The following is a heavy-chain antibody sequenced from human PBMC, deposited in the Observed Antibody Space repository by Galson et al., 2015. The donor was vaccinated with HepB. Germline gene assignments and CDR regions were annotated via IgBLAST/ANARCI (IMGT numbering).Heavy chain of an antibody. D-gene: IGHD1-26*01. V-gene: IGHV3-48*02. CDR3: SSYYGDAFDI. Sequence: SLRLSCAASGFTFSTYSMNWVRQAPGKGLEWVSYITSSSSTIYYADSVKGRFTISRDNAKNSLYLQMNSLRDEDTAVYYCSSYYGDAFDIWGQGTMVTVSS. CDR2: ITSSSSTI. CDR1: GFTFSTYS. J-gene: IGHJ3*02.